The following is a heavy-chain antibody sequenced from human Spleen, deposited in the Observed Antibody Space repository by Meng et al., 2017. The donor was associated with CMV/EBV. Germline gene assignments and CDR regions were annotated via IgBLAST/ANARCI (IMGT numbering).Heavy chain of an antibody. CDR1: GCTFCCYY. D-gene: IGHD2-2*01. CDR2: INHSRST. CDR3: ASFDHIPRRNYFDY. Sequence: QAPLAGSGVGMLKPSETVSRTCAVYGCTFCCYYWSWMRQPPGKGLEWSGEINHSRSTYYNPSLNSRVTISVDTSKNPFSLNLNSITAADTAVYYCASFDHIPRRNYFDYWGQGTLVTVSS. V-gene: IGHV4-34*08. J-gene: IGHJ4*02.